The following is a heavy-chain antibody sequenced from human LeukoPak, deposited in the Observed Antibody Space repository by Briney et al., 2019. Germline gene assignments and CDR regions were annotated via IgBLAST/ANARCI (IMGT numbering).Heavy chain of an antibody. J-gene: IGHJ4*02. CDR3: ARGMVSGRSLTDY. Sequence: GGSLRLSCAASGFTFSSYEMNWVRQAPGKGLEWVSYISSSGSTIYYADSVKGRFTISRDNAKNSLYLQMNSLRAEDTAVYYCARGMVSGRSLTDYWGQGTLVTVSS. CDR2: ISSSGSTI. D-gene: IGHD3-10*01. CDR1: GFTFSSYE. V-gene: IGHV3-48*03.